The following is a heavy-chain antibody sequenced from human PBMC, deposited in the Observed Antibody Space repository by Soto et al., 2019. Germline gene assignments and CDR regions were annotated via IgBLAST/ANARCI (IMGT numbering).Heavy chain of an antibody. D-gene: IGHD6-19*01. J-gene: IGHJ4*02. CDR2: IIPIFGTA. Sequence: QVQLVQSGAEVKKPGSSVKVSCTASGGTFSSYAISWVRQAPGQGLEWMGGIIPIFGTADYAQKFQGRVTLTAAESTSTAYMELSSLRSEDTAGYYCASPYSSGWYGGFDYWGQGTLVTVSS. CDR1: GGTFSSYA. V-gene: IGHV1-69*12. CDR3: ASPYSSGWYGGFDY.